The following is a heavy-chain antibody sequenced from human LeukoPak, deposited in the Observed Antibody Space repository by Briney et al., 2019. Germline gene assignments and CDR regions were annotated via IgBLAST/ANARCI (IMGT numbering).Heavy chain of an antibody. D-gene: IGHD2-15*01. Sequence: ASVKVSCKASGYTFTGYYMHWVRRAPGQGLEWMGWINPNSGGTNYAQKFQGRVTMTRDTSISTAYMELSRLRSDDTAVYYCARVRPPGYCSGGSCYSVWFDPWGQGTLVTVSS. CDR3: ARVRPPGYCSGGSCYSVWFDP. CDR1: GYTFTGYY. V-gene: IGHV1-2*02. CDR2: INPNSGGT. J-gene: IGHJ5*02.